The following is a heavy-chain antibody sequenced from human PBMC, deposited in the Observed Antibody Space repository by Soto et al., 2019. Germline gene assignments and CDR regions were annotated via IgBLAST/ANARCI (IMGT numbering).Heavy chain of an antibody. D-gene: IGHD2-8*01. Sequence: QVQLQESGPGLVKPSQTLSLTCTVSGGSISSGGYYWNRIRQQPGKGLEWIGYISGSTYYNPSLKSRAAISRDTSKNQFSLKVTSVTAADTAVYFCARGNGPFDYWGQGTLVTVSS. V-gene: IGHV4-31*03. CDR2: ISGST. CDR3: ARGNGPFDY. CDR1: GGSISSGGYY. J-gene: IGHJ4*02.